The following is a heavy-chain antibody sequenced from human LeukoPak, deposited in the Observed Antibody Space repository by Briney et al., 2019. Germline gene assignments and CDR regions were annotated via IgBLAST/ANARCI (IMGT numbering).Heavy chain of an antibody. CDR2: INHSGST. Sequence: SETLSLTCAVYGGSFSGYYWRWIRQPPGKGLEWSGEINHSGSTTYNPSLKSRVTISVDTSKNQFSLKLSSVTAADTAVYYCARGVGGAAAIIVAWFDPWGQGTLVTVSS. D-gene: IGHD6-13*01. CDR3: ARGVGGAAAIIVAWFDP. V-gene: IGHV4-34*01. CDR1: GGSFSGYY. J-gene: IGHJ5*02.